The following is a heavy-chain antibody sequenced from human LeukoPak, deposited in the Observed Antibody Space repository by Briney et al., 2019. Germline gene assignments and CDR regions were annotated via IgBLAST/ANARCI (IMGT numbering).Heavy chain of an antibody. CDR2: IYTSGST. CDR3: ARVIGGEKGPIDY. Sequence: SQTLFLTCTVSGGSISSGSYYWSWIRQPAGKGLEWIGRIYTSGSTNYNPSLKSRVTISVDTSKNQFSLKLSSVTAADTAVYYCARVIGGEKGPIDYWGQGTLVTVSS. V-gene: IGHV4-61*02. CDR1: GGSISSGSYY. J-gene: IGHJ4*02. D-gene: IGHD1-26*01.